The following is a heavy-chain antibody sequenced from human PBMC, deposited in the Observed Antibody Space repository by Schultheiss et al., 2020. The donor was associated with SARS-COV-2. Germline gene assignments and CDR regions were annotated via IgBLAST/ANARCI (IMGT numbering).Heavy chain of an antibody. CDR3: ARGSSHPTGGSSLYWYFDL. CDR1: GYTFTSYG. Sequence: ASVKVSCKASGYTFTSYGISWVRQAPGQGLEWMGWISAYNGNTNYAQKLQGRVTMTTDTSTSTAYMELRSLRSDDTAVYYCARGSSHPTGGSSLYWYFDLWGRGTLVTVSS. J-gene: IGHJ2*01. V-gene: IGHV1-18*01. D-gene: IGHD1-26*01. CDR2: ISAYNGNT.